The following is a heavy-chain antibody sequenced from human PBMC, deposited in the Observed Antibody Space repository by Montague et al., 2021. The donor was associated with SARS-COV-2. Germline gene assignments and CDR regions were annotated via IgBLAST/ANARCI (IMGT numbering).Heavy chain of an antibody. V-gene: IGHV4-59*01. Sequence: SETLSLTCTVSGGSISSYYWSWIRQPPGKGLERIGYIYYSGSTNYNPPLKSRVTILVDMSKNQFSLKLSSVTAADTAVYYCARGMGGSYLYYFDYWGQGTLVTVSS. CDR2: IYYSGST. D-gene: IGHD1-26*01. J-gene: IGHJ4*02. CDR3: ARGMGGSYLYYFDY. CDR1: GGSISSYY.